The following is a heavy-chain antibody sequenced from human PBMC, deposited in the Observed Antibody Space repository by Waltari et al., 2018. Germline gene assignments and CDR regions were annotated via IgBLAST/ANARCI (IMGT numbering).Heavy chain of an antibody. CDR2: IIPIFGTA. Sequence: VQLVQSGAEVKKPGSSVKVSCKAFGGTLSSYAISWVRRAPGQGLEWMGGIIPIFGTANYAQKFQGRVTITTDESTSTAYMELSSLRSEDTAVYYCARSIAAAGTTWYVDYWGQGTLVTVSS. J-gene: IGHJ4*02. CDR3: ARSIAAAGTTWYVDY. CDR1: GGTLSSYA. V-gene: IGHV1-69*05. D-gene: IGHD6-13*01.